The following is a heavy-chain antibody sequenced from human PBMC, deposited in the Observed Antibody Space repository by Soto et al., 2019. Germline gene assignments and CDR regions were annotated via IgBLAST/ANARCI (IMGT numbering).Heavy chain of an antibody. V-gene: IGHV1-2*04. CDR1: GYTCTGYY. J-gene: IGHJ5*02. D-gene: IGHD3-3*01. CDR3: ARGAGDDFWSGCSNWFDP. CDR2: INPNSGGT. Sequence: SVKVSCKASGYTCTGYYMHWVRQAPGQGLEWMGWINPNSGGTNYAKKFQGWVTMTRDTSISTAYMELSRLRSDDTAVYYCARGAGDDFWSGCSNWFDPWGQGTLVTVSS.